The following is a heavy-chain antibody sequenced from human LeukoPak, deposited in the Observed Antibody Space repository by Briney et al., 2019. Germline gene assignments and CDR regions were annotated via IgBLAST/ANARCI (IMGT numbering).Heavy chain of an antibody. D-gene: IGHD5-24*01. CDR3: ARGRGIFDY. CDR1: GYSISNSNW. Sequence: PSETLSLTCAVSGYSISNSNWCSWVRQSPGKGLEWIGEIYHSGSTNYNPSLKSRVTMSVDKPKNQFSLKLNSVTAADTAIYYCARGRGIFDYWGQGALVTVSS. CDR2: IYHSGST. J-gene: IGHJ4*02. V-gene: IGHV4-4*02.